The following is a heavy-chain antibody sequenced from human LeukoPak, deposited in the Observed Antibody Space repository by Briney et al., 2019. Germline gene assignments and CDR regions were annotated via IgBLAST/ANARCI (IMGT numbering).Heavy chain of an antibody. CDR1: GFTFSSYA. CDR3: ARDPYGDYVFDY. V-gene: IGHV3-23*01. D-gene: IGHD4-17*01. Sequence: GGSLRLSCAASGFTFSSYAMSWVRQAPGKGLEWVSGISVSGVSTYYADSVKGRFTISRDNSKNTLYLQMYSLRAVDTALYYCARDPYGDYVFDYWGQGTLVTVSS. J-gene: IGHJ4*02. CDR2: ISVSGVST.